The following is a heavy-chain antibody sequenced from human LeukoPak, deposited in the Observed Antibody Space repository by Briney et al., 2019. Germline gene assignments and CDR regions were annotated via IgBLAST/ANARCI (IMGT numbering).Heavy chain of an antibody. CDR2: ISAYNGNT. D-gene: IGHD3-22*01. CDR3: ARRGREIVVVMTEEGNYYYYYMDV. Sequence: ASVKVSCKASGYTFTSYGISWVRQAPGQGLEWMGWISAYNGNTNYAQKLQGRVTMTTDTSTSTAYMELRSLRSDDTAVYYCARRGREIVVVMTEEGNYYYYYMDVWGKGTTVTVSS. V-gene: IGHV1-18*01. CDR1: GYTFTSYG. J-gene: IGHJ6*03.